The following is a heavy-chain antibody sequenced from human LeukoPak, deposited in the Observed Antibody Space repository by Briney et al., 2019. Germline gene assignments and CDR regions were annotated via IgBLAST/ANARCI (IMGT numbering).Heavy chain of an antibody. D-gene: IGHD4-11*01. J-gene: IGHJ4*02. V-gene: IGHV4-59*01. CDR3: ARIDYSNFDY. CDR1: GGPISSYY. Sequence: SETLSLTCTVSGGPISSYYWSWIRQPPGKGLEWLGYSYSSGSTNYNPSLKSRVTISVDTSKNQFSLKLSSVTAADTAVSYCARIDYSNFDYWGQGTLVTVSS. CDR2: SYSSGST.